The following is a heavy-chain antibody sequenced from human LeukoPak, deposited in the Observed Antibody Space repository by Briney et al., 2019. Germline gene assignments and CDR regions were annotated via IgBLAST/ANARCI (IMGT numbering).Heavy chain of an antibody. CDR2: IIPIFGTA. CDR3: ASPDASMVSAFDY. D-gene: IGHD5-18*01. J-gene: IGHJ4*02. V-gene: IGHV1-69*05. CDR1: GGTFSRNA. Sequence: SVKVSCKASGGTFSRNAISWVRQAPGQGLEWMGGIIPIFGTANYAENFQGRVTITTDEIASTAYMELRSLRSEDTAVYYCASPDASMVSAFDYWGQGTLVTVSS.